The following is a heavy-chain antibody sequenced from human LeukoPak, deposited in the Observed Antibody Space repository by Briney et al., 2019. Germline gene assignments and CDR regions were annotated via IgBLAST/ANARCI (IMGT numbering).Heavy chain of an antibody. Sequence: ASVKVSCKASGYTFTSYGIIWVRQAPGQGLEWMGWISAYNGNTNYAQKLQGRVTMTTDTSTSTAYMELRSLRSDDTAVYYCARDLPYCSSTSCYNPHYYYYYGMDVWGQGTTVTVSS. V-gene: IGHV1-18*01. J-gene: IGHJ6*02. D-gene: IGHD2-2*02. CDR1: GYTFTSYG. CDR3: ARDLPYCSSTSCYNPHYYYYYGMDV. CDR2: ISAYNGNT.